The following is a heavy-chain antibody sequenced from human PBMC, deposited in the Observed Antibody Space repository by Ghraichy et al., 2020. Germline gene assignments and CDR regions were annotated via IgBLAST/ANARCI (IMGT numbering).Heavy chain of an antibody. CDR2: IYSGGST. J-gene: IGHJ3*02. V-gene: IGHV3-53*04. D-gene: IGHD5-18*01. CDR3: AGPGTTAMGDAFDI. CDR1: GFTVSSNY. Sequence: GGSLRLSCAASGFTVSSNYMSWVRQAPGKGLEWVSVIYSGGSTYYADSVKDRFTISRHNSKNTLYLQMNSLRAEDTAVYYCAGPGTTAMGDAFDIWGQGTMVTVSS.